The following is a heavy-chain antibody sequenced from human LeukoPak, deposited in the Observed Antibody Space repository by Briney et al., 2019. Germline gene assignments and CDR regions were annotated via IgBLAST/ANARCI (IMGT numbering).Heavy chain of an antibody. CDR2: IHASGPT. CDR3: ARHDAGIAARPFDN. CDR1: GGSISTYY. J-gene: IGHJ4*02. D-gene: IGHD6-6*01. V-gene: IGHV4-4*09. Sequence: TASETLSLTCTVSGGSISTYYWSWIRRPPGKGLEWIAYIHASGPTNYNPSLKSRITISVDTSKNQFSLKLSSVTAADTAVYYCARHDAGIAARPFDNWGQGTLVTVSS.